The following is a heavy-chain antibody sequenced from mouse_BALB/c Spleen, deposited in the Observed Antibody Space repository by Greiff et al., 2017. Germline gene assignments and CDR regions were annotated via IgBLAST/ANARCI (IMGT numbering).Heavy chain of an antibody. Sequence: EVQLVESGGGLVKPGGSLKLSCAASGFTFSSYTMSWVRQTPEKRLEWVATISSGGSYTYYPNSVKGRFTISRDNAKNTLYLQMSSLKSEDTAMYYGTKGISTANFDYWGQGTMVTVSA. CDR1: GFTFSSYT. D-gene: IGHD2-14*01. CDR2: ISSGGSYT. V-gene: IGHV5-6-4*01. J-gene: IGHJ2*01. CDR3: TKGISTANFDY.